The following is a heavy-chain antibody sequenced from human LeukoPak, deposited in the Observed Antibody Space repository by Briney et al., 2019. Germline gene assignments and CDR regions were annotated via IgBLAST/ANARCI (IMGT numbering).Heavy chain of an antibody. CDR2: INHSGST. J-gene: IGHJ5*02. CDR1: GGSFSGYY. V-gene: IGHV4-34*01. Sequence: PSETLSLTCAVYGGSFSGYYWSWIRQPPGKGLEWIGEINHSGSTNYNPSLKSRVTISVDTSKNQFSLKLSSVTAADTAVYYCARHRWARHIVVVTPTKHNWFDPWGQGTLVTVSS. CDR3: ARHRWARHIVVVTPTKHNWFDP. D-gene: IGHD2-21*02.